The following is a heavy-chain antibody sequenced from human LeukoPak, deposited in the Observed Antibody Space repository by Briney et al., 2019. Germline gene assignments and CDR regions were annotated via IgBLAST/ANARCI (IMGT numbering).Heavy chain of an antibody. J-gene: IGHJ4*02. CDR2: ISSTSSSI. CDR3: ARDGEPGYSYGPFDY. V-gene: IGHV3-48*01. Sequence: GGSLRLSCAASGFSFISYSMNWVRQAPGKGLEWVSYISSTSSSIYYADSVKGRFTISRDNSKNTLYLQMNSLRAEDTAVYYCARDGEPGYSYGPFDYWGQGTLVTVSS. CDR1: GFSFISYS. D-gene: IGHD5-18*01.